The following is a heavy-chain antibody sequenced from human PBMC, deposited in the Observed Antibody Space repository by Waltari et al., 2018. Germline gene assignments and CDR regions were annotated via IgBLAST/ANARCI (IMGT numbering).Heavy chain of an antibody. CDR3: ASHRPGGNEMDV. CDR1: GFTFSSYW. V-gene: IGHV3-74*01. D-gene: IGHD2-15*01. CDR2: ITSEVGRT. J-gene: IGHJ6*02. Sequence: EVQLVESGGGLVKPGGSLRLSCAASGFTFSSYWMHWVRQVPGKGLVWVSTITSEVGRTRYADSVKGRFTISRDNAKNTLYLQINSLRADDTAVYYCASHRPGGNEMDVWGHGTTVTDSS.